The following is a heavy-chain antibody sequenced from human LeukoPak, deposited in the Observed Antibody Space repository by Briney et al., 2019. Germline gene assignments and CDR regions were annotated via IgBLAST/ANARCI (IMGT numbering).Heavy chain of an antibody. CDR1: GGSISSYY. J-gene: IGHJ3*02. D-gene: IGHD6-13*01. CDR2: IYTSGST. Sequence: SETLSLTCTVPGGSISSYYWSWIRQPAGKGLEWIGRIYTSGSTNYNPSLKSRVTMSVDTSKNQFSLKLSSVTAADTAVYYCARVGYSSSWYEDQAFDIWGQGTMVTVSS. V-gene: IGHV4-4*07. CDR3: ARVGYSSSWYEDQAFDI.